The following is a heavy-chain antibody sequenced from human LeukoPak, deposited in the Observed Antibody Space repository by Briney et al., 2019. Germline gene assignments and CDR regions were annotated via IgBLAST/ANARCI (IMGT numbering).Heavy chain of an antibody. V-gene: IGHV4-39*07. CDR1: GGSISSSGDY. D-gene: IGHD4-17*01. J-gene: IGHJ5*02. CDR3: AREDGDYENWFDP. CDR2: IYYSGST. Sequence: PSETLSLTCTVSGGSISSSGDYWGWIRQPPGKGLEWIGSIYYSGSTYYNPSLKSRVTISVDTSKNQFSLKLSSVTAADTAMYYCAREDGDYENWFDPWGQGTLIIVSS.